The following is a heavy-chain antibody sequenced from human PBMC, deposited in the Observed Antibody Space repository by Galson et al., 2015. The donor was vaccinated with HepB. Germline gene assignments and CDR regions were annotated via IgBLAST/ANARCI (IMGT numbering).Heavy chain of an antibody. CDR2: TERKSGGGTT. D-gene: IGHD2-15*01. CDR3: STDPDCSGGSCPLDH. CDR1: GFVFSNAW. J-gene: IGHJ4*02. V-gene: IGHV3-15*04. Sequence: SLRLSCAASGFVFSNAWMTWVRQSPGKGLEWVGRTERKSGGGTTDYAAPVKGRFTISRDDSENTLYLQMNRLKIEDTAVYYCSTDPDCSGGSCPLDHWGQGTLVTVSS.